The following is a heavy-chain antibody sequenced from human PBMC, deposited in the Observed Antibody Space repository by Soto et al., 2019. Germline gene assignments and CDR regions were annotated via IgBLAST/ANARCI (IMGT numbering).Heavy chain of an antibody. J-gene: IGHJ5*02. CDR1: GYTFTSYD. Sequence: ASVKVSCKASGYTFTSYDINWVRQATGQGLEWMGWMNPNSGNTGYAQKFQGRVTMTRNTSISTAYMELSSLRSEDTAVYYCARGTSSSWFRRAGRNWFDPWGQGTLVTVSS. V-gene: IGHV1-8*01. CDR2: MNPNSGNT. CDR3: ARGTSSSWFRRAGRNWFDP. D-gene: IGHD6-13*01.